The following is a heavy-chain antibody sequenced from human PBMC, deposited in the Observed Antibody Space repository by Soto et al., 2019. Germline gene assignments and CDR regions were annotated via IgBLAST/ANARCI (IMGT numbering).Heavy chain of an antibody. J-gene: IGHJ6*02. CDR1: GGTFSSYA. D-gene: IGHD3-22*01. CDR2: IIPIFGTA. Sequence: SVKVSCKASGGTFSSYAISWVRQAPGQGLEWMGGIIPIFGTANYAQKFQGRVTITADESTSTAYMELSSLRSEDTAVYYCARDLGAIYYDSSGYRTYYYYGMDVWGQGTTVTVSS. V-gene: IGHV1-69*13. CDR3: ARDLGAIYYDSSGYRTYYYYGMDV.